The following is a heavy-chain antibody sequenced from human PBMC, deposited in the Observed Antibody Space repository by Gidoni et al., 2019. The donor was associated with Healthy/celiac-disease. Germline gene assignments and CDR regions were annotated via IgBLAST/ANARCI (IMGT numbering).Heavy chain of an antibody. D-gene: IGHD2-15*01. CDR2: INHSGST. Sequence: QVQLQQWGAGRLKPSETLSLTCAVYGGSFSGYYWSWIRQPPGKGLEWIGEINHSGSTNYNPSLKSRVTISVDTSKNQFSLKLSSVTAADTAVYYCARGLPGEVGGWFDPWGQGTLVTVSS. J-gene: IGHJ5*02. CDR3: ARGLPGEVGGWFDP. V-gene: IGHV4-34*01. CDR1: GGSFSGYY.